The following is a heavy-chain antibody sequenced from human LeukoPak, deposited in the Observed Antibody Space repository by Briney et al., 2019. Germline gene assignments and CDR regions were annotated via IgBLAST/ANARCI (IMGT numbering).Heavy chain of an antibody. CDR1: GYTFTDYF. J-gene: IGHJ5*02. V-gene: IGHV1-2*02. D-gene: IGHD3-10*01. CDR2: INPKSGGT. CDR3: ARDRTTMVRGVHNWFDP. Sequence: ASVKVSCKASGYTFTDYFMNWVRQAPGQGLEWMGWINPKSGGTVYAQKFQGRVTMTRDTSISTAYMELSRLRSDDTAVYYCARDRTTMVRGVHNWFDPWGQGTLVTVSS.